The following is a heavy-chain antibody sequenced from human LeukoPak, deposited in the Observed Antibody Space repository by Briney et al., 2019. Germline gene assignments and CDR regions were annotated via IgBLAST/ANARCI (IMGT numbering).Heavy chain of an antibody. Sequence: ASVKVSCKASGYTFNTYGISWVRQAPGQGLEWMGWISAYNDNTNYAQKLQGRVTMTTDTSTSTAYMDLRSLRSDDTAVYYCVRRSVDIVADYFDYWGQGTLVTVSS. V-gene: IGHV1-18*01. CDR1: GYTFNTYG. D-gene: IGHD5-12*01. CDR3: VRRSVDIVADYFDY. J-gene: IGHJ4*02. CDR2: ISAYNDNT.